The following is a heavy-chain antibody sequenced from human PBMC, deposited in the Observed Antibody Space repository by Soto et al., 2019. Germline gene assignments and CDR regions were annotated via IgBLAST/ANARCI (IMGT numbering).Heavy chain of an antibody. D-gene: IGHD3-22*01. Sequence: ASVKVSCKASGYTFTSYYMHWVRQAPGQGLEWMGIINPSGGSTSYAQKFQGRVTMTRGTSTSTVYMELSSLRSEDTAVYYCARLPRNYYDSSGYPEAYFDYWGQGTLVTVSS. CDR2: INPSGGST. V-gene: IGHV1-46*01. CDR1: GYTFTSYY. CDR3: ARLPRNYYDSSGYPEAYFDY. J-gene: IGHJ4*02.